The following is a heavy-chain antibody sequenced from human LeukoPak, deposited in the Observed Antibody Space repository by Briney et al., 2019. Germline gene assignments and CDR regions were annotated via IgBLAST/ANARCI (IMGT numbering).Heavy chain of an antibody. CDR2: IYHSGST. V-gene: IGHV4-38-2*02. D-gene: IGHD2-8*01. J-gene: IGHJ4*02. Sequence: SETLSLTCTVSGYSISSGYYWGWIRQPPGKGLEWIGSIYHSGSTYYNPSLKSRVTISVDTSKNQFSLKLSSVTAADTAVYYCARDWTTNGVQFDYWGQGTLVTVSS. CDR3: ARDWTTNGVQFDY. CDR1: GYSISSGYY.